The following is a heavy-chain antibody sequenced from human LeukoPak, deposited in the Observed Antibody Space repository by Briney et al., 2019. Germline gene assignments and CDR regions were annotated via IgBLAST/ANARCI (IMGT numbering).Heavy chain of an antibody. Sequence: GGSLRLSCAASGFTFSSYGMHWVRQAPGKGLEWVAFIRHDGGYKYYADSVKGRFTISRDNSKNTLYLQMNSLRAEDTAVYYCARGSGTGTYNWGQGTLVTVSS. D-gene: IGHD1-7*01. J-gene: IGHJ4*02. CDR3: ARGSGTGTYN. CDR2: IRHDGGYK. CDR1: GFTFSSYG. V-gene: IGHV3-30*02.